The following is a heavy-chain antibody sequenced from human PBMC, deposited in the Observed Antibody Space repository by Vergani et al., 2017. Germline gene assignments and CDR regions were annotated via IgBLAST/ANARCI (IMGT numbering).Heavy chain of an antibody. V-gene: IGHV3-33*03. J-gene: IGHJ4*02. CDR2: ISYDGSKT. CDR1: GFKFSQFG. D-gene: IGHD3-3*01. Sequence: QVQLVESGGGVVQPGTSLRLSCEASGFKFSQFGMHWVRQGPGKGLEWVAFISYDGSKTQYADSEKGRVTISRDNSKNTVCLEMSSLRVEDTAVYYCAKSERLHRSGCFDYWGQGTLVTVSS. CDR3: AKSERLHRSGCFDY.